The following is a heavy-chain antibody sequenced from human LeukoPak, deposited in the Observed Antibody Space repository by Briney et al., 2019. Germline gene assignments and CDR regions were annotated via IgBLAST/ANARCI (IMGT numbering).Heavy chain of an antibody. J-gene: IGHJ5*02. CDR3: ARLGFYYGSGSYYTNWFDP. D-gene: IGHD3-10*01. CDR1: GYSFTSYW. Sequence: GESLKISCKGSGYSFTSYWIGWVRQMPGKGLEWMGIIYPGDSDTRYSPSFQGQVTISADKSIITAYLQWSSLKASDTAMYYCARLGFYYGSGSYYTNWFDPWGQGTLVTVSS. V-gene: IGHV5-51*01. CDR2: IYPGDSDT.